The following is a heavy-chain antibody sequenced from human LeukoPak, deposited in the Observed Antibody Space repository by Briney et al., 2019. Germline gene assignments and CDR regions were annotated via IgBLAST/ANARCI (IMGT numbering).Heavy chain of an antibody. CDR1: GFTFDDYG. D-gene: IGHD3/OR15-3a*01. CDR3: AKNLGLNQDS. J-gene: IGHJ4*02. CDR2: IYSGGTT. Sequence: GGSLRLSCAASGFTFDDYGMSWVRQPPGKGVEWGSVIYSGGTTDYSDSVTGGFTISRDNAENTLFLQMNSLRAEDTAVYYCAKNLGLNQDSWGQGTLVTVSS. V-gene: IGHV3-53*01.